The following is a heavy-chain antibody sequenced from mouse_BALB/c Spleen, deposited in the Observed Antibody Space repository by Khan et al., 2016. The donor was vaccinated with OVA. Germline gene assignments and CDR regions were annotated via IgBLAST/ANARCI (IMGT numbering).Heavy chain of an antibody. V-gene: IGHV3-2*02. CDR2: ISYSGGT. CDR3: ARGNYYGYYFDY. D-gene: IGHD1-1*01. J-gene: IGHJ2*01. CDR1: GYSITSGYA. Sequence: EVQLVETGPGLVKPSQSLSLTCTVTGYSITSGYAWNWIRQFPGNKLEWMGYISYSGGTSYNPSLKSRIPITRDTSKNQFFLQLNSVTTEDTATDYCARGNYYGYYFDYWGQGTPLTVSS.